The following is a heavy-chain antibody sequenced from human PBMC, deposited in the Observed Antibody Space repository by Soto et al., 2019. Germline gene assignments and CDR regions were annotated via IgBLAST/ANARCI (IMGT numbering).Heavy chain of an antibody. Sequence: GSLRLSCAASGFTFSSYAMSWVRQAPGNGLEWVSAISGSGGSTYYADSVKGRFTISRDNSKNTLYLKMNSLRAGDTAGYYCPNPGPGPYTGRGYSLDYWAQGPQVTVSP. CDR2: ISGSGGST. CDR3: PNPGPGPYTGRGYSLDY. D-gene: IGHD3-16*01. CDR1: GFTFSSYA. J-gene: IGHJ4*02. V-gene: IGHV3-23*01.